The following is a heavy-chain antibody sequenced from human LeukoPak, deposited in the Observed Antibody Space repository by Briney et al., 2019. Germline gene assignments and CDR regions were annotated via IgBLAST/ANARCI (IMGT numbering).Heavy chain of an antibody. V-gene: IGHV1-2*02. CDR3: ARGRQTYYYYMDV. Sequence: ASVKVSCKASGYTFTDYYMHWVRQAPGQRLEWMAWINPNSGATIYAQNLQDRVTVTRDTSISTAYMELSSLRSDDTAVYYCARGRQTYYYYMDVWGKGTTVTVSS. CDR2: INPNSGAT. J-gene: IGHJ6*03. CDR1: GYTFTDYY.